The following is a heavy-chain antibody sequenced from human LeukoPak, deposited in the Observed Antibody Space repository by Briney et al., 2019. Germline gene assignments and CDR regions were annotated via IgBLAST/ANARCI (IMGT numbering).Heavy chain of an antibody. CDR2: ISGSGGST. V-gene: IGHV3-23*01. CDR1: GFTFSTSS. Sequence: PGGSLRLSCAASGFTFSTSSMSWVRQAPGKGLEWVSAISGSGGSTYYADSVKGRFTISRDNSKNTLYLQMNSLRAEDTAVYYCAKHPSTLSYYFDYWGQGTLVTVSS. J-gene: IGHJ4*02. CDR3: AKHPSTLSYYFDY.